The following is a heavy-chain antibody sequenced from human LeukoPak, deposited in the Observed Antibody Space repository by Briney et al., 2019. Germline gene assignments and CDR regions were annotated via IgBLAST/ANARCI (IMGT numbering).Heavy chain of an antibody. V-gene: IGHV3-21*01. CDR3: ARDYEIY. CDR1: GFTFSSYS. CDR2: ISSSSSYI. Sequence: RGSLRLSCAASGFTFSSYSMNWVRQAPGKGLEWVSSISSSSSYIYYGDSVKGRFTISRDNAKDSLYLQMNSLRAEDTAVYYCARDYEIYWGQGTLVTVSS. D-gene: IGHD5-12*01. J-gene: IGHJ4*02.